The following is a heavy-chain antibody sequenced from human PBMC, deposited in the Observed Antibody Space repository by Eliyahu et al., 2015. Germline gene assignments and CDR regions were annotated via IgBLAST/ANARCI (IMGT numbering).Heavy chain of an antibody. CDR1: GFTFSSYG. D-gene: IGHD6-19*01. J-gene: IGHJ4*02. Sequence: RLSCAASGFTFSSYGMHWVRQAPGKGLEWVAVISYDGSNKYYADSVKGRFTISRDNSKNTLYLQMNSLRAEDTAVYYCAKDYYRIAVAGTPYYFDYWGQGTLVTVSS. CDR3: AKDYYRIAVAGTPYYFDY. V-gene: IGHV3-30*18. CDR2: ISYDGSNK.